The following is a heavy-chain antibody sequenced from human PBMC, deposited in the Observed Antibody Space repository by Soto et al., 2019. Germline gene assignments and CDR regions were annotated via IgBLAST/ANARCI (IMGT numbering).Heavy chain of an antibody. CDR1: GYTFTGYY. CDR2: INPNSGGT. V-gene: IGHV1-2*04. D-gene: IGHD2-15*01. CDR3: ARSKSLVAYCSGGSCSGYFDY. J-gene: IGHJ4*02. Sequence: ASVKVSCKASGYTFTGYYMHWVRQAPGQGLEWMGWINPNSGGTNYAQKFQGWVTMTRDTSISTAYMELSRLRSDDTAVYYCARSKSLVAYCSGGSCSGYFDYWGQGTLVTVSS.